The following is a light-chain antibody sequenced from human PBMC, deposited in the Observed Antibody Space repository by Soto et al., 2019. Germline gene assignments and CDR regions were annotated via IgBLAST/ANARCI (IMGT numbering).Light chain of an antibody. CDR1: QGITYW. CDR3: QQANSFPLT. J-gene: IGKJ5*01. CDR2: AAS. V-gene: IGKV1-12*01. Sequence: DIQMTQSPSSMSASLGDRVTITCRASQGITYWLAWYQQRPGRAPKCLIYAASILESGVPSRFTGSGSGTNFTLTINALQPEDFATYFCQQANSFPLTFGQGTRLDLK.